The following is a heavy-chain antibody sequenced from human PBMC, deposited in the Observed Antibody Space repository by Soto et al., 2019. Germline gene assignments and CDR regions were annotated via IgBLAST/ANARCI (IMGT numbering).Heavy chain of an antibody. Sequence: QVQLVESGGGVVQPGRSLRLSCAACGFTFSSYAMQWVRQAPGKGLEWVAVISYDGSNKYHADSVKSRFTISRDNSKNTLYLQMNSLRAEDTAVYYCARDRPSPYWSSTSGSSYFDYWGPGSLVTVSS. CDR2: ISYDGSNK. CDR3: ARDRPSPYWSSTSGSSYFDY. CDR1: GFTFSSYA. D-gene: IGHD2-2*01. J-gene: IGHJ4*02. V-gene: IGHV3-30-3*01.